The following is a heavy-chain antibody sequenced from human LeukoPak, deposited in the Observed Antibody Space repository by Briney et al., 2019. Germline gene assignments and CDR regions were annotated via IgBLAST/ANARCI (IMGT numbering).Heavy chain of an antibody. CDR2: INTSGST. Sequence: SETLSLTCTVSGGSISNYYWSWIRQPAGKGLEWIGRINTSGSTNYNPSLESRVTMSVDTSNSQFSLKLNSVTAADTAVYFCARSRGTALITRFDYWGQGTLVTVSS. CDR1: GGSISNYY. J-gene: IGHJ4*02. CDR3: ARSRGTALITRFDY. D-gene: IGHD5-18*01. V-gene: IGHV4-4*07.